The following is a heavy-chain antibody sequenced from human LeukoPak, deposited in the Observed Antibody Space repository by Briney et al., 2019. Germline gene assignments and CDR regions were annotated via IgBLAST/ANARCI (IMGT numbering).Heavy chain of an antibody. Sequence: PGGSLRLSCAASGSTFSSYSMNWVRQAPGKGLEWVSVIYSGGSTYYADSVKGRFTISRDNSKNTLYLQMNSLRAEDTAVYYCARNLRYDEDWGQGTLVTVSS. CDR3: ARNLRYDED. D-gene: IGHD5-12*01. V-gene: IGHV3-66*01. J-gene: IGHJ4*02. CDR2: IYSGGST. CDR1: GSTFSSYS.